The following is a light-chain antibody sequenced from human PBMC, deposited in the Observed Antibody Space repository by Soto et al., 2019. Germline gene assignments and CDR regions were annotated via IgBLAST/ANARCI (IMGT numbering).Light chain of an antibody. Sequence: DIQMTQSPSTLSASVGDRVTITCRTSQFIGNWLAWYQQKPGKAPKLLIYKASSLESGVPSRFSGSESGTEFTLTISSLQPDDFGIYYCQQYNGTFGQGTKLEIK. CDR3: QQYNGT. V-gene: IGKV1-5*03. CDR2: KAS. CDR1: QFIGNW. J-gene: IGKJ2*02.